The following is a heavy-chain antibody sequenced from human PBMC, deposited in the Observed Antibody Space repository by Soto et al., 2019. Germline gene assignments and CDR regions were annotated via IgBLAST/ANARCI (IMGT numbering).Heavy chain of an antibody. D-gene: IGHD3-10*01. Sequence: QITLKESGPPLVKPTQTLTLTCSFSGFSLSTRGVGVGWIRQPPGKALEGLALIYWDDDRRYSPSLKSRLTITKDTSKNQVVLTMTNMDPVDTATYYCARSLWFGELLWGQGTLVTVSS. CDR3: ARSLWFGELL. V-gene: IGHV2-5*02. J-gene: IGHJ4*02. CDR1: GFSLSTRGVG. CDR2: IYWDDDR.